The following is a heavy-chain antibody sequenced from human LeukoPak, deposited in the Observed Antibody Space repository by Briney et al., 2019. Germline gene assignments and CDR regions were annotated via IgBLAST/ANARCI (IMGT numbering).Heavy chain of an antibody. V-gene: IGHV4-59*01. CDR2: IFDSGTTNYNPST. J-gene: IGHJ4*02. CDR1: GGSIISYF. CDR3: ARGGVTTIAQYDY. Sequence: SETLSLTCTVSGGSIISYFWSWIRQPPGKGPEWLGYIFDSGTTNYNPSTNYNPSLKSRVTVSLDTSKNHFSLKLSSVTAADTAVYFCARGGVTTIAQYDYWGQGILVTVSS. D-gene: IGHD5-12*01.